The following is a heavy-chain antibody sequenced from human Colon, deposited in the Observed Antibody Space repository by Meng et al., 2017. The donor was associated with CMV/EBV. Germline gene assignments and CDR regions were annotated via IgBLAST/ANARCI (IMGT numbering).Heavy chain of an antibody. CDR3: ARGAGYCSGDGCLKYHIDS. CDR2: IFYSGSS. Sequence: SETLSLTCTVSGDSFTRYYWSWIRRSPRNGLEWIGYIFYSGSSYYSPSFKSRVMMSVDMSKTQFSLRLTSVTAAETAVYYCARGAGYCSGDGCLKYHIDSWGQGMLVTVSS. CDR1: GDSFTRYY. V-gene: IGHV4-59*01. D-gene: IGHD2-15*01. J-gene: IGHJ4*02.